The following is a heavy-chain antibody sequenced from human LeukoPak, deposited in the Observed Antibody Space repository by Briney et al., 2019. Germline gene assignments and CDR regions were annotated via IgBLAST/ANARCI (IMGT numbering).Heavy chain of an antibody. CDR3: VRARGAGPGAHFDY. D-gene: IGHD3-10*01. CDR1: GFTFSSYW. CDR2: IKQDGSEK. Sequence: GGPLRLSCAASGFTFSSYWMSWVRQAPGKGLEWVANIKQDGSEKYYVDSVKGRFTISRDNAKNSLYLQMNSLRAEDAAAYYCVRARGAGPGAHFDYWGQGTLVTVSS. J-gene: IGHJ4*02. V-gene: IGHV3-7*03.